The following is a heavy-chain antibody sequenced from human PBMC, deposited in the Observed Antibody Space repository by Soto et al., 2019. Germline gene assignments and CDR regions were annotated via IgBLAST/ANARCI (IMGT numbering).Heavy chain of an antibody. CDR2: IAYDSSKK. J-gene: IGHJ1*01. Sequence: QVQLVESGGGVVQPGRSVRLSCAASGFSFSYYAMHWVRQAPGKGLEWVAVIAYDSSKKYYADSVKGRFTISRDNSKYTLYLQMNSLRDDDTAVYYCASPYCSGGSCYLTEYFQYWGQGTLVTVSS. CDR1: GFSFSYYA. CDR3: ASPYCSGGSCYLTEYFQY. D-gene: IGHD2-15*01. V-gene: IGHV3-30*03.